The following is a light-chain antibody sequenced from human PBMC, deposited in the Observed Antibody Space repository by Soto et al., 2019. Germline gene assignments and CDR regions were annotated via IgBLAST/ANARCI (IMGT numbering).Light chain of an antibody. CDR3: ATWYDGLSGLYV. Sequence: QSVLTQPPSVSAAPGQKVTISCSGSSYNVGKDFVSWYQHFPGSAPKLLIYDNNKRPSGIPDRFSGSKSGTSATLGITGVQTGDEAYYYCATWYDGLSGLYVFGSGTKLTVL. CDR1: SYNVGKDF. J-gene: IGLJ1*01. V-gene: IGLV1-51*01. CDR2: DNN.